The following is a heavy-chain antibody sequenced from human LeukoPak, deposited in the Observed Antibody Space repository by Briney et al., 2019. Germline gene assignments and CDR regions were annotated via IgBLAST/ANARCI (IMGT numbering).Heavy chain of an antibody. CDR1: GFTFSSYG. J-gene: IGHJ4*02. V-gene: IGHV3-30*02. Sequence: GGSLRLSCATSGFTFSSYGMHWVRQAPGKGLEWVAFIRYDGSNKYYADSVKGRFTTSRDNSKNTLYLQMNSLRTEDTAVYYCAKDRWGDGYNYYFDYWGQGTLVTVSS. CDR3: AKDRWGDGYNYYFDY. CDR2: IRYDGSNK. D-gene: IGHD5-24*01.